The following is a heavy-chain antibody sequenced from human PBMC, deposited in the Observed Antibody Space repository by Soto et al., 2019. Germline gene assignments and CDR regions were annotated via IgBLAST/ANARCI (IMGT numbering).Heavy chain of an antibody. CDR1: GGSISSYY. CDR2: IYYSGST. CDR3: ARDQGDYYGVDV. Sequence: AETLSLTCTVSGGSISSYYWSWIRQPPGKGLEWIGYIYYSGSTNYNPSLKSRVTISVDTSKNQFSLKLSSVTAADTAVYYCARDQGDYYGVDVWGQGTTVTVSS. J-gene: IGHJ6*02. V-gene: IGHV4-59*01.